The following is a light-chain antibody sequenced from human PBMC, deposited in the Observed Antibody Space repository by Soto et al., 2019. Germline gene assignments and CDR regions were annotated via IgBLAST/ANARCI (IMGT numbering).Light chain of an antibody. CDR1: ISNIGKNY. J-gene: IGLJ3*02. CDR3: GTWDSSLSAPNWV. Sequence: QSALTQPPSVSAAPGQTVTISCSGSISNIGKNYVSWYQQLPGTAPKVLIYDNNKRPSGIPDRFSGSKSGTSATLGITGLQTGDEADYYCGTWDSSLSAPNWVFGGGTKLTVL. V-gene: IGLV1-51*01. CDR2: DNN.